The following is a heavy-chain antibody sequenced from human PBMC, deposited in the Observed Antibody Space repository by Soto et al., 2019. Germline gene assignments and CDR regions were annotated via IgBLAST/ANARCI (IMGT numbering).Heavy chain of an antibody. CDR2: INDSGDI. CDR1: GGSFSGYQ. Sequence: QVQLQQWGAGLLKPSETLSLTCAVYGGSFSGYQWSWIRQTPGKGLEWIGGINDSGDINYNPSLKTRVSFLVDSPKKKISMRLCSVTAADTAVYYCARGLILWFGELSRRGGYYYYMDVWGKGTTVTVSS. CDR3: ARGLILWFGELSRRGGYYYYMDV. J-gene: IGHJ6*03. V-gene: IGHV4-34*01. D-gene: IGHD3-10*01.